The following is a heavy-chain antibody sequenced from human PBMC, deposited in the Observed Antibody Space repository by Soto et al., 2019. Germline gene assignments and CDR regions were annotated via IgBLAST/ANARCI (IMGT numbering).Heavy chain of an antibody. CDR3: ARTPRNYDYVWGSYRYTCYFDY. D-gene: IGHD3-16*02. CDR2: INHSGST. CDR1: GGSFSGYY. V-gene: IGHV4-34*01. J-gene: IGHJ4*02. Sequence: PSETLSLTCAVYGGSFSGYYWSWIRQPPGKGLEWIGEINHSGSTNYNPSLKSRVTISVDTSKNQFSLKLSSVTAADTAVYYCARTPRNYDYVWGSYRYTCYFDYWGQGTLVTVS.